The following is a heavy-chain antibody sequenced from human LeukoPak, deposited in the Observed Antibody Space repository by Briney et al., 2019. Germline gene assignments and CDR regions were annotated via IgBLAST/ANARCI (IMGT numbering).Heavy chain of an antibody. CDR1: GFTFSSYW. CDR3: ARANYYGSGSSYYMDV. Sequence: GGSLRLSCAASGFTFSSYWMSWVRQAPGKGLEWVANIKQDGSEKYYVDSVKGRFTISRDNAKNSLNLQMNSLRAEDMAVYYCARANYYGSGSSYYMDVWGKGTTVTISS. D-gene: IGHD3-10*01. J-gene: IGHJ6*03. CDR2: IKQDGSEK. V-gene: IGHV3-7*04.